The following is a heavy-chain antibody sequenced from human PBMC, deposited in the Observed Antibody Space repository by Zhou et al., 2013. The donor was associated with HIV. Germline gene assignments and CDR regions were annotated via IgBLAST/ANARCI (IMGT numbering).Heavy chain of an antibody. CDR1: GYTFTGYY. CDR2: INPNSGGS. CDR3: ARAILPYGSGXIIGTTGMDV. J-gene: IGHJ6*02. D-gene: IGHD3-10*01. V-gene: IGHV1-2*02. Sequence: QVQLVQSGAEVKKPGASVSVSCKASGYTFTGYYIHWVRQAPGQGLEWMGWINPNSGGSNYAQKFQGRVTMTRDTSISTAYMELSRLRSDDTAVYYCARAILPYGSGXIIGTTGMDVVGPRGPRSPSP.